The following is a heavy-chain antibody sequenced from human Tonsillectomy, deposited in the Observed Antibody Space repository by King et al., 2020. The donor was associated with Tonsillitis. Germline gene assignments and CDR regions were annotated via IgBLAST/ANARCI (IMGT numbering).Heavy chain of an antibody. V-gene: IGHV3-23*03. CDR1: GFTFSSYA. D-gene: IGHD3-10*01. CDR2: IYSGDSST. Sequence: DVQLVESGGGLVQPGGSLRLSCAASGFTFSSYAMSWVRQAPGKGLEWVSVIYSGDSSTYYADSVKGRSTISRDNSKDTLYLQMNSLRAEDTAVYYCAKDQLGSGSFDYWGQGTLVTVSS. CDR3: AKDQLGSGSFDY. J-gene: IGHJ4*02.